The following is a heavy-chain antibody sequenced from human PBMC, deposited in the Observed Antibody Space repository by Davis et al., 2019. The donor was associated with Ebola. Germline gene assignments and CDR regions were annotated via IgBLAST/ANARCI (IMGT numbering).Heavy chain of an antibody. CDR1: GFTFGAYA. CDR2: IRSKAYAGTT. Sequence: GGSLRLSCTASGFTFGAYALSWFRPAPGKGPEWVGFIRSKAYAGTTEYAASVKGRFTISRDDSKSIVYLQMNSLKTEDTAVYYCSREATGTELIDYWGQGTMVTVSS. CDR3: SREATGTELIDY. J-gene: IGHJ4*02. D-gene: IGHD1-1*01. V-gene: IGHV3-49*03.